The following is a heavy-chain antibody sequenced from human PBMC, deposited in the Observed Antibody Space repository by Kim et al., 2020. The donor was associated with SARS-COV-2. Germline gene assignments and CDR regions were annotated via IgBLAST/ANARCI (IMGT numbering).Heavy chain of an antibody. D-gene: IGHD6-13*01. J-gene: IGHJ5*02. CDR3: AGAAAMGWFDP. CDR2: SDPEDGET. Sequence: ASVKVSCKVSGYTLTELSMHWVRQVPGKGLEWMGGSDPEDGETIYAQKFQGRVTMTEDTSTDTVYMELNSLRSEDTAVYYCAGAAAMGWFDPWGQGTLVTISS. V-gene: IGHV1-24*01. CDR1: GYTLTELS.